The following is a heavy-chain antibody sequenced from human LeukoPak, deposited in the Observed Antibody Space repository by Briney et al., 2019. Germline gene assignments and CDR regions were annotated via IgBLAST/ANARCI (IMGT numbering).Heavy chain of an antibody. CDR1: GGSISSGDYY. V-gene: IGHV4-30-4*01. J-gene: IGHJ3*02. Sequence: SETLSLTCTVSGGSISSGDYYWSWIRQPPGKGLAWIGYIYYSGSTYYNPSLKSRVTISVDTSKNQFSLKLSSVTAADTAVYYCRGGNYYDILTGYPDAFDIWGQGTMVTVSS. D-gene: IGHD3-9*01. CDR2: IYYSGST. CDR3: RGGNYYDILTGYPDAFDI.